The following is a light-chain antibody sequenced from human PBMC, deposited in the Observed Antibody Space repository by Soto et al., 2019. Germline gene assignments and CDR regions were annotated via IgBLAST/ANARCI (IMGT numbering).Light chain of an antibody. J-gene: IGKJ1*01. Sequence: EIVMTQSPATLSVSPGDRVTLSCRASESISSNLAWYQQKPGQVPRLLIYGASSRPIDVSARFSGSRSGTEFTLTISSVQPEDFAVDYCHHHSNRPPWTFGQGTKV. CDR3: HHHSNRPPWT. CDR2: GAS. V-gene: IGKV3-15*01. CDR1: ESISSN.